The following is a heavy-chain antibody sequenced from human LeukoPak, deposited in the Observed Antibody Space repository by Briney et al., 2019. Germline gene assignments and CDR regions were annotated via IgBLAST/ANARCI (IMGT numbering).Heavy chain of an antibody. V-gene: IGHV4-31*03. D-gene: IGHD3-10*01. J-gene: IGHJ4*02. CDR3: ARTGGITRDFDY. Sequence: SQTLSLTCTVSGGSISYYGYYWSCIRQRPGMGLEWIGYIYYSGSTYYNPSLKSRVTISVDTSKNQFSLKLSSVTAADTAVYYCARTGGITRDFDYWGQGTLVTVSS. CDR1: GGSISYYGYY. CDR2: IYYSGST.